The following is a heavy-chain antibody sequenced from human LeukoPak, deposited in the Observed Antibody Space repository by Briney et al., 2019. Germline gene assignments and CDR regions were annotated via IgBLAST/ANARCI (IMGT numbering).Heavy chain of an antibody. CDR2: ISYDGREK. CDR3: ARASTWVPGKDSSGYYYPYAFDL. V-gene: IGHV3-30*04. J-gene: IGHJ3*01. CDR1: GFIFNSNV. D-gene: IGHD3-22*01. Sequence: PGGSLRLSCVASGFIFNSNVMDWVRQAPGKGLEWVAVISYDGREKYYADSVKGRLTISRDNSKNTLYLQMNSLRVEDTAVYYCARASTWVPGKDSSGYYYPYAFDLWGQGTVVTVSS.